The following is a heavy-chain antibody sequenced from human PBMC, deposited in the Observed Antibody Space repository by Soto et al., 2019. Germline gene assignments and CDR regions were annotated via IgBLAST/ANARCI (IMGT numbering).Heavy chain of an antibody. J-gene: IGHJ6*03. CDR1: GFTFSSYG. Sequence: PGGSLRLSCAASGFTFSSYGMHWVRQAPGKGLEWVAVISYDGSNKYYADSVKGRFTISRDNSKNTLYLQMNSLRAEDTAVYYCAKDPREGYASAPDYYTDVWGKG. D-gene: IGHD2-8*01. CDR2: ISYDGSNK. CDR3: AKDPREGYASAPDYYTDV. V-gene: IGHV3-30*18.